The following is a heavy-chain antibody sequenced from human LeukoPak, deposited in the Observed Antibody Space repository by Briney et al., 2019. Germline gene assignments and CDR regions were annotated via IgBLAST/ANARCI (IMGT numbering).Heavy chain of an antibody. CDR2: ISYDGSNK. CDR1: GFTFSSYG. D-gene: IGHD2-15*01. V-gene: IGHV3-30*19. Sequence: GGSLRLSCATSGFTFSSYGFHWVRQAPGKGLEWVAVISYDGSNKYYADSVKGRFTISRDNSKNTLYLQMNSLRAEDTAVYYCARAYCSGGSCHGEMDYWGQGTLVTVSS. J-gene: IGHJ4*02. CDR3: ARAYCSGGSCHGEMDY.